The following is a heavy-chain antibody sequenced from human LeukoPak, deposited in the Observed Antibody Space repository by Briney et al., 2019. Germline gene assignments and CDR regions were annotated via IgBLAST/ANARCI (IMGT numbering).Heavy chain of an antibody. CDR3: TKEKGGHCSGSYIWADMDV. CDR2: IRWNRGNI. CDR1: GHSFEDYA. V-gene: IGHV3-9*01. J-gene: IGHJ6*02. D-gene: IGHD3-10*02. Sequence: GGSLRLSCAASGHSFEDYAMHWVGPAPGKGLEWVSGIRWNRGNIGYAASVKGRFTISRNNAKNSLYLQMNRLRREDPVLHYCTKEKGGHCSGSYIWADMDVWGQGTTVTVSS.